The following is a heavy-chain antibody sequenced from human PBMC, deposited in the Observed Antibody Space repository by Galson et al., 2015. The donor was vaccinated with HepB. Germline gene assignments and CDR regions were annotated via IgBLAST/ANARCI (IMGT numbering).Heavy chain of an antibody. CDR2: IWYDGSNK. V-gene: IGHV3-33*01. CDR3: AREIKIRGVTTAPLDY. J-gene: IGHJ4*02. D-gene: IGHD4-17*01. CDR1: GFTFSSYG. Sequence: SLRLSCAASGFTFSSYGMHWVRQAPGKGLEWVAVIWYDGSNKYYADSVKGRFTISRDNSKNTLYLQMNSLRAEDTAVYYCAREIKIRGVTTAPLDYWGQGTLVTVSS.